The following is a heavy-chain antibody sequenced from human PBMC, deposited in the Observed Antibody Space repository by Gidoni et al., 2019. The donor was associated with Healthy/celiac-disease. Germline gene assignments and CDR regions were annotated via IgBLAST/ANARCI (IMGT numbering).Heavy chain of an antibody. Sequence: EVQLLESGGGLVQPGGSLRLSCAAAGFTFSSYAMSWVRQAPGKGLEWVSAISGSCGSTYYADSVKGRFTISRDNSKNTLYLQMNSLRAEDTAVYYWAKGEYSSGLNDYWGQGTLVTVSS. J-gene: IGHJ4*02. CDR3: AKGEYSSGLNDY. D-gene: IGHD6-19*01. CDR2: ISGSCGST. V-gene: IGHV3-23*01. CDR1: GFTFSSYA.